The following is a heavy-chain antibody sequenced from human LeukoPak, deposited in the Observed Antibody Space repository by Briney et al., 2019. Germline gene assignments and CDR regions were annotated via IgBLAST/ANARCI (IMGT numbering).Heavy chain of an antibody. CDR2: IRYDGSNT. D-gene: IGHD4-11*01. Sequence: PGGSLRLSCAASGFIFSSYGMHWVRQAPGKGLEWVAFIRYDGSNTYYADSVKGRFTISRDNSKNTLYLQMNSLRGEDTAVYYCARGLITTVTTPFDYWGQGTLVTVSS. CDR1: GFIFSSYG. V-gene: IGHV3-30*02. CDR3: ARGLITTVTTPFDY. J-gene: IGHJ4*02.